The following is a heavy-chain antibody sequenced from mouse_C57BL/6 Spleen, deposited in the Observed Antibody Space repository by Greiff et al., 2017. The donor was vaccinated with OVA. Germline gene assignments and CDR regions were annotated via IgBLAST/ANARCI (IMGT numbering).Heavy chain of an antibody. V-gene: IGHV1-72*01. D-gene: IGHD2-4*01. CDR3: ARSYYDYDVRYAMDY. J-gene: IGHJ4*01. CDR2: IVPDSGGT. CDR1: GYTFTSYC. Sequence: VQLQQPGAELVKPWASVKLSCKASGYTFTSYCMYWVKQRPGRGLEWCGRIVPDSGGTKYNETFKSRAPLTVDTPSSTAYMQLSSLTSEDSAVYYCARSYYDYDVRYAMDYWGQGTSVTVSS.